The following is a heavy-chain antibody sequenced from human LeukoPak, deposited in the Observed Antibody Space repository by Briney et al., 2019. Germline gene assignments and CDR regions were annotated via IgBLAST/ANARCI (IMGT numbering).Heavy chain of an antibody. CDR2: ISGSGGST. CDR3: AKDRLSTVTSTFDY. Sequence: GGSLRLSCAASGFTFSNYVMSWVRQAPRKGLEWVSGISGSGGSTYYVDSVRGRFTVSRDNSKNTLSLQMHSLRAEDTAVYYCAKDRLSTVTSTFDYWGQGTLVTVSS. J-gene: IGHJ4*02. V-gene: IGHV3-23*01. CDR1: GFTFSNYV. D-gene: IGHD4-17*01.